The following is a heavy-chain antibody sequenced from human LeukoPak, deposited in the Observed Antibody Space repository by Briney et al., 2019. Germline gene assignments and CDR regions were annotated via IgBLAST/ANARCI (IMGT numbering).Heavy chain of an antibody. CDR2: ISSSSSTI. J-gene: IGHJ3*02. V-gene: IGHV3-48*01. CDR3: AREGELLGDAFDI. D-gene: IGHD1-26*01. CDR1: GFTFSSYS. Sequence: GGSLRLSRAAAGFTFSSYSMNWVRQAPGKGLEWVSYISSSSSTIYYADSVKGRFTISRDNAKNSLYLQMNSLRAEDTAVYYCAREGELLGDAFDIWGQGTMVTVSS.